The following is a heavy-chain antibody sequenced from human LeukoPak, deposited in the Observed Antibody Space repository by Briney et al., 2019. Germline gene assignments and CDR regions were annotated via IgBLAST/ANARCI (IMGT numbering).Heavy chain of an antibody. D-gene: IGHD1-26*01. V-gene: IGHV3-48*01. Sequence: GGSLRLSCAASGSTFSSYSMNWVRQAPGKGLEWVSYISSSSSTIYYADSVKGRFTISRDNAKNSLYLQMNSLRDTAVYYCAREESGSYYFDYWGQGTLVTVSS. CDR1: GSTFSSYS. J-gene: IGHJ4*02. CDR3: AREESGSYYFDY. CDR2: ISSSSSTI.